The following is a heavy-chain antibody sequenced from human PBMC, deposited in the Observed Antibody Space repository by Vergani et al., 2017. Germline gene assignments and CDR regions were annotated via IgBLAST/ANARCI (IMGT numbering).Heavy chain of an antibody. D-gene: IGHD5-18*01. Sequence: QVQLVQSGAEVKKPGSSVKVSCKASGGTFSSYTISWVRQAPGQGLEWMGRIIPILGIANYAQKFQGRVTITADKSTSTAYMALSSLRAEDTAVYYFASSIQLWVASWDYWGQGTLVTVSS. CDR2: IIPILGIA. J-gene: IGHJ4*02. CDR3: ASSIQLWVASWDY. CDR1: GGTFSSYT. V-gene: IGHV1-69*02.